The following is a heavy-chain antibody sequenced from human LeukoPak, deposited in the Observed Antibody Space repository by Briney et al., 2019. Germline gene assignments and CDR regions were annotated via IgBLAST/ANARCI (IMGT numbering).Heavy chain of an antibody. V-gene: IGHV1-18*01. J-gene: IGHJ4*02. CDR1: GYTFTSYG. CDR2: ISAYNGNT. Sequence: ASVKVSCKASGYTFTSYGISWVRQAPGQGLEWMGWISAYNGNTNYAQKLQGRVTMTTDTSTSTAYMELRSLRSDDTAVYYCAGDGHYDFWSGYYTGGDGFDYWGQGTLVTVSS. D-gene: IGHD3-3*01. CDR3: AGDGHYDFWSGYYTGGDGFDY.